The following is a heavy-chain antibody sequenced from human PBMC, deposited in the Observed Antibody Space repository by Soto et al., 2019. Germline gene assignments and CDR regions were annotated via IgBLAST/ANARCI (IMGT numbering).Heavy chain of an antibody. V-gene: IGHV4-59*01. D-gene: IGHD4-17*01. CDR2: IYYSGST. CDR1: GGSISSYY. J-gene: IGHJ6*03. Sequence: SETLSLTCTVSGGSISSYYWSWIRQPPGKGLEWIGYIYYSGSTNYNPSLKSRVTISVDTSKNQFSLKLSSVTAADTAVYYCAREGTGDYAYYYYMDVWGKGTTVTVSS. CDR3: AREGTGDYAYYYYMDV.